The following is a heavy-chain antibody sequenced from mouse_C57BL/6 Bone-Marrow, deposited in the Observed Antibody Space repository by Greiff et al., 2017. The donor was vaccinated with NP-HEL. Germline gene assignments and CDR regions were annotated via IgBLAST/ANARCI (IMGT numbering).Heavy chain of an antibody. CDR3: ARRIITTLDY. D-gene: IGHD1-1*01. V-gene: IGHV1-50*01. J-gene: IGHJ2*01. Sequence: QVQLQQPGAELVKPGASVKLSCKASGYTFTSYWMQWVKQRPGQGLEWIGEIDPSDSSTNYNQKFKGKATLTVDTSSSTAYMQLSSLTSEDSAVYYCARRIITTLDYWGQGTTLTVSA. CDR2: IDPSDSST. CDR1: GYTFTSYW.